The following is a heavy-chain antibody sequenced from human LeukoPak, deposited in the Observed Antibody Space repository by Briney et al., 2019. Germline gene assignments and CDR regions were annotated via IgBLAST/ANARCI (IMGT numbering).Heavy chain of an antibody. D-gene: IGHD6-19*01. CDR1: GGSISSSNW. V-gene: IGHV4-4*02. J-gene: IGHJ4*02. CDR2: IYHSGST. CDR3: ATSTGYGSGWYVY. Sequence: PSGTLSLTCAVSGGSISSSNWWSWVRQPPGKGLEWIGEIYHSGSTNYNPSLKSRVTITVDKSKNQFSLKLSPVTAADTAVYYCATSTGYGSGWYVYWGQGTLVTVSS.